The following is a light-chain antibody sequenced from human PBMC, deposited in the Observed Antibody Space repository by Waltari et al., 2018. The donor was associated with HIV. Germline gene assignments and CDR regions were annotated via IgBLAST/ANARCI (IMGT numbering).Light chain of an antibody. V-gene: IGLV2-8*01. CDR1: SSDVGGHNN. CDR3: GSYAGSNNLV. J-gene: IGLJ2*01. Sequence: QSALTKPPSASGSPGQSVTISCTGTSSDVGGHNNAPWSQQHPGKAPKLRICEVRTRASGVPDRFSASKSGNTASLTVSGLQSEDEADYYCGSYAGSNNLVVGGGTKLTVL. CDR2: EVR.